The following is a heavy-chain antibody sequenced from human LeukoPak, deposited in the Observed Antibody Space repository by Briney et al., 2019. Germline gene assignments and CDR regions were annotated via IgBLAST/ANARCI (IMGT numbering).Heavy chain of an antibody. Sequence: AASVKDSCKASGYTFTSYDINWVRQATGQGLEWMGWLNPNSGNTGYAQKFQGRITMTRDTSISTAYMELSSLRSEDTAVYYCARGPPEHPQGYWGQGTLVTVSS. J-gene: IGHJ4*02. CDR1: GYTFTSYD. V-gene: IGHV1-8*01. D-gene: IGHD1-14*01. CDR2: LNPNSGNT. CDR3: ARGPPEHPQGY.